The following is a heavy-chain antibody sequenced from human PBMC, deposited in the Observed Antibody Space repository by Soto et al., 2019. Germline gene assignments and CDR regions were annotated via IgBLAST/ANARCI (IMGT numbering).Heavy chain of an antibody. V-gene: IGHV4-61*03. CDR1: RGSGRSDNYY. CDR3: ARTTAVPNSLRSRYFFDY. J-gene: IGHJ4*02. CDR2: ISKTGNT. Sequence: SETLSLTCTVSRGSGRSDNYYWTWIRQTPVKGLEWLGFISKTGNTKYNPPLKSRVTISLDTSKNHFSLRLTSVTAADTALYYCARTTAVPNSLRSRYFFDYWGQGTLVTVSS. D-gene: IGHD4-17*01.